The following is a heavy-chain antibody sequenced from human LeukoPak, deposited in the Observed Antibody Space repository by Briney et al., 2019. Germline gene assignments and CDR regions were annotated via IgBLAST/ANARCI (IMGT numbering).Heavy chain of an antibody. CDR1: GGSISSYY. V-gene: IGHV4-59*01. J-gene: IGHJ4*02. D-gene: IGHD3-3*01. CDR3: ARGKLRFLEWLSGKRNYFDY. Sequence: SETLSLTCTVSGGSISSYYWSWIRQPPGRGLEWIGYIYYSGSTNYNPSLNSRVTISVDTSKNQFSMKVSSVNAEDTAVYYCARGKLRFLEWLSGKRNYFDYWGQGTMVTVSS. CDR2: IYYSGST.